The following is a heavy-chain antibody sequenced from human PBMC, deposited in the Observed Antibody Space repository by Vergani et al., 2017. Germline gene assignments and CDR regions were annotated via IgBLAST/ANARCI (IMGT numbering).Heavy chain of an antibody. J-gene: IGHJ6*02. V-gene: IGHV1-69*02. Sequence: QVQLVQSGAEVKKPGSSVKVSCKASGGTFSSYTISWVRQAPGQGLEWMGRIIPILGIANYAQKFQGRVTITADKSTSTAYMELSSLGSEDTAVYYCARAAAGNYYYYGMDVWGQGTTVTVSS. D-gene: IGHD6-13*01. CDR1: GGTFSSYT. CDR2: IIPILGIA. CDR3: ARAAAGNYYYYGMDV.